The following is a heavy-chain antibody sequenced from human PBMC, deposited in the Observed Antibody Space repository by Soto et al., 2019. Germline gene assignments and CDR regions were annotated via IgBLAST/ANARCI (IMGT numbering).Heavy chain of an antibody. Sequence: ASVKVSCKASGGTFSSYAISWVRQAPGQGLEWMGGIIPIFGTANYAQKFQGRVTITADESTSTAYMELSSLRSEDTAVYYCARDYGVRGARVVFDPWGQGTLVTVSS. V-gene: IGHV1-69*13. D-gene: IGHD3-3*01. CDR1: GGTFSSYA. CDR3: ARDYGVRGARVVFDP. CDR2: IIPIFGTA. J-gene: IGHJ5*02.